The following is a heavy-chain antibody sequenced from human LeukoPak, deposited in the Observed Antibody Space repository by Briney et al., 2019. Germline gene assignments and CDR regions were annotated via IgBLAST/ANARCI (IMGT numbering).Heavy chain of an antibody. J-gene: IGHJ6*02. CDR1: GYTFTGYY. CDR3: ARDNGDNSGYDLNPDFSLFRYYYYGMDV. V-gene: IGHV1-2*02. CDR2: INPNSGGT. D-gene: IGHD5-12*01. Sequence: ASVKVSCKASGYTFTGYYMHWVRQAPGQGLEWMGWINPNSGGTNYAQKFQGRVTMTRDTSISTAYMELSRLRSDDTAVYYCARDNGDNSGYDLNPDFSLFRYYYYGMDVWGQGTTVTVSS.